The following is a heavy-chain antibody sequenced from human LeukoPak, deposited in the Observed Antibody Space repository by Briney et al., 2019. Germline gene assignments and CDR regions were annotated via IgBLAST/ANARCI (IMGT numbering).Heavy chain of an antibody. CDR1: GGSISSSSYY. V-gene: IGHV4-39*01. D-gene: IGHD1-26*01. Sequence: SETLSLTCTVSGGSISSSSYYWGWIRQPPGEGLEWIGSIYYSGSTYYNPSLKSRVTISVDTSKNQFSLKLSSVTAADTAVYYCARYSWKFDYWGQGTLVTVSS. J-gene: IGHJ4*02. CDR3: ARYSWKFDY. CDR2: IYYSGST.